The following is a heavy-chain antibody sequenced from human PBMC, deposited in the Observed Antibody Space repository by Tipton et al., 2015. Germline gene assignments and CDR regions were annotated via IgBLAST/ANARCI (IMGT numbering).Heavy chain of an antibody. J-gene: IGHJ4*02. D-gene: IGHD6-19*01. Sequence: TLSLTCTVSGGSIRSYYWNWVRQSPGKGLEWIGYIYSSATTSYSSALRSRVTISLDTSQSQFSLELTSVTAADTAMYYCARVESTGWYCDYWGQGTLVTVPS. V-gene: IGHV4-59*01. CDR1: GGSIRSYY. CDR3: ARVESTGWYCDY. CDR2: IYSSATT.